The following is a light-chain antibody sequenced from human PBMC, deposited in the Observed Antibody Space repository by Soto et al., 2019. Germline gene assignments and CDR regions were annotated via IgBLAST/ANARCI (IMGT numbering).Light chain of an antibody. J-gene: IGKJ5*01. CDR2: GAS. V-gene: IGKV3-15*01. Sequence: EIVMTQSPATLSVSPGERATLSCRASQSVSSNLAWYQQKPGQAPRLLIYGASTRATGIPARFSGSGSGTEFTLTISSLQSEYFAVYYCQQYNNWPDFGQGTRLEIK. CDR1: QSVSSN. CDR3: QQYNNWPD.